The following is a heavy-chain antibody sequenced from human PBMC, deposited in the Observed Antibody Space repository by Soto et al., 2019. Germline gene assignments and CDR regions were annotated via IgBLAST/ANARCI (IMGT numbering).Heavy chain of an antibody. CDR1: GFTFDDYA. J-gene: IGHJ4*02. V-gene: IGHV3-9*01. Sequence: SLRLSCAASGFTFDDYAMHWVRQAPGKGLEWVSGISWNSGSIGYADSVKGRFTISRDNAKNSLYLQMNSLRAEDTALYYCAKENTAMPEYYFDYWGQGTLVTVS. CDR3: AKENTAMPEYYFDY. D-gene: IGHD5-18*01. CDR2: ISWNSGSI.